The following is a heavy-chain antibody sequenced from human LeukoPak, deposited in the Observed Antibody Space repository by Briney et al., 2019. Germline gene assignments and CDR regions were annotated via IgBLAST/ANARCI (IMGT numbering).Heavy chain of an antibody. CDR3: ARDFSGNEFDP. Sequence: PSETLSLTCTVSGYSISSGYYWGWIRQPPGKGLEWIGSIYHSGSTYYNPSLKSRVTISVDTSKNQFSLKLSSVTAADTAVYYCARDFSGNEFDPWGQGTLVTVSS. V-gene: IGHV4-38-2*02. D-gene: IGHD2-8*01. J-gene: IGHJ5*02. CDR1: GYSISSGYY. CDR2: IYHSGST.